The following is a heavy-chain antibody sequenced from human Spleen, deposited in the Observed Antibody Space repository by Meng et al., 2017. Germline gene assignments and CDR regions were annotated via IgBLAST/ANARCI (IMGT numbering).Heavy chain of an antibody. J-gene: IGHJ5*02. CDR1: GGSFTDYY. Sequence: QVQLQQWGAGLLKPSETLSLTCAVYGGSFTDYYWTWIRQPPGKGLEWIGSIGHSGFTYYTPSLKSRVTVSIDTSRNQFSLWLTSVTAADTAVYYCVRSSGWVKIGFDPWGQGTLVTVSS. CDR3: VRSSGWVKIGFDP. V-gene: IGHV4-34*01. CDR2: IGHSGFT. D-gene: IGHD6-19*01.